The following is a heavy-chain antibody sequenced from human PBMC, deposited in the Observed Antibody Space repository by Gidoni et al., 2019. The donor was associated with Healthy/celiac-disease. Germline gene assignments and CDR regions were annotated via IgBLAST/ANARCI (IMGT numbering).Heavy chain of an antibody. CDR3: ARGSRDGYTNGGAYFDY. CDR2: IWYDGSNQ. Sequence: FRSCGMHWVRQAPGKGLEWVAVIWYDGSNQYYADSVKGRFTISRDNSKNTLYLQMNSLRAEDTAVYYCARGSRDGYTNGGAYFDYWGQGTLVTVSS. J-gene: IGHJ4*02. V-gene: IGHV3-33*01. CDR1: FRSCG. D-gene: IGHD2-8*01.